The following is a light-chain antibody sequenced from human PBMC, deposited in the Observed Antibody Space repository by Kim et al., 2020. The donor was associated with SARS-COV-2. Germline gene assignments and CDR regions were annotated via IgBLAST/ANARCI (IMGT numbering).Light chain of an antibody. J-gene: IGLJ1*01. CDR1: KLGDKY. CDR3: QAWDSSTYV. V-gene: IGLV3-1*01. Sequence: PPGQTASITCYGDKLGDKYACWYQQEPGEAPVLVIYQDSKRHSGIPERFTGSNSGNTATLTISGTQAMDEADYYCQAWDSSTYVFGTGTKVTDL. CDR2: QDS.